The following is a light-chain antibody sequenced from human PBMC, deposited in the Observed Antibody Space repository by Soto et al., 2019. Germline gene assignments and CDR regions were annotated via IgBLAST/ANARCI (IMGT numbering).Light chain of an antibody. V-gene: IGLV2-8*01. CDR2: EVS. CDR1: TREVGGYNY. CDR3: SSYAGSNNYV. Sequence: SLLTPPPPPSRAPGKSVTLSRPGNTREVGGYNYVSWYQQHPGKAPKLMIYEVSKRPSGVPDRFSGSKSGNTASLTVSGLQAQDEADYYCSSYAGSNNYVFGTGTKVTVL. J-gene: IGLJ1*01.